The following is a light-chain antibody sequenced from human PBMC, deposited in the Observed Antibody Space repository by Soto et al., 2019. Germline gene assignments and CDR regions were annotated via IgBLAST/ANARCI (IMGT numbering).Light chain of an antibody. CDR1: QSVGSF. Sequence: EIVLTQSPATLSLSRGERATLSCRASQSVGSFLAWYRQKPGQDPRLLIYDASYRATGIPARFSGSGSGTDLPLTISSLEPEDFAIYYCQQRSDWLTFGGGTKVEIK. V-gene: IGKV3-11*01. CDR3: QQRSDWLT. CDR2: DAS. J-gene: IGKJ4*01.